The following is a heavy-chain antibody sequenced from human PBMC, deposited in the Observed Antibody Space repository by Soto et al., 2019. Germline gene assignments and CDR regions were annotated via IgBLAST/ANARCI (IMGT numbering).Heavy chain of an antibody. J-gene: IGHJ6*02. Sequence: QVQLVESGGGVVQPGRSLRLSCAASGFTFSSYAMHWVRQAPGKGLEWVAVISYDGSNKYYADSVKGRFTISRDNSKNTLYLQMNSLRAEDTAVYYCARAGYCSSTSCYGYYYYYGMDVWGQGTTVTVSS. D-gene: IGHD2-2*01. CDR1: GFTFSSYA. CDR3: ARAGYCSSTSCYGYYYYYGMDV. V-gene: IGHV3-30-3*01. CDR2: ISYDGSNK.